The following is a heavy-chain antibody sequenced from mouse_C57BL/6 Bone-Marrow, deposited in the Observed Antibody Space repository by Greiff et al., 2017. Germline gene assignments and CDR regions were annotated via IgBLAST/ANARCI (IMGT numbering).Heavy chain of an antibody. J-gene: IGHJ4*01. CDR2: INPSTGGT. D-gene: IGHD2-2*01. CDR1: GYSFTGYY. V-gene: IGHV1-42*01. CDR3: AVTTKGYYYAMDY. Sequence: VQLQQSGPELVKPGASVKISCKASGYSFTGYYMNWVKQSPEKSLEWIGEINPSTGGTTYNQKFKAKATLTVDKSSSTAYMQLKSLTSEDSAVYYCAVTTKGYYYAMDYWGQGTSVTVSS.